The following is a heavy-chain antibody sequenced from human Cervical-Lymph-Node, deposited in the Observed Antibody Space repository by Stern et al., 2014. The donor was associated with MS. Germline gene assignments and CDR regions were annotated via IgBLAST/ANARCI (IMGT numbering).Heavy chain of an antibody. D-gene: IGHD3-3*01. CDR3: ARDNYAFLGPPVFDV. Sequence: QVQLVQSGSELKKPGASVKVACKASGYTFTSHGMNWVRQAPGQGLEWMGWINTNTGNPTYAQGFTGRFVFSLDTSVSTAFLQINSLKAEDTAVYYCARDNYAFLGPPVFDVWGQGTTVTVSS. CDR1: GYTFTSHG. CDR2: INTNTGNP. J-gene: IGHJ6*02. V-gene: IGHV7-4-1*02.